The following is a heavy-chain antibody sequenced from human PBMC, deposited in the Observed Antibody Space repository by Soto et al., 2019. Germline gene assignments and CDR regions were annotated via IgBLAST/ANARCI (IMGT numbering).Heavy chain of an antibody. CDR1: GGSISSYY. Sequence: SETLSLTCTVSGGSISSYYWSWIRQPPGKGLEWIGYIYYSGSTNYNPSLKSRVTISVDTSKNQFSLKLSSVTAADTAVYYCARQVVTTYGYYYYYMDVWGKGTTVTVSS. D-gene: IGHD2-21*02. CDR2: IYYSGST. J-gene: IGHJ6*03. CDR3: ARQVVTTYGYYYYYMDV. V-gene: IGHV4-59*08.